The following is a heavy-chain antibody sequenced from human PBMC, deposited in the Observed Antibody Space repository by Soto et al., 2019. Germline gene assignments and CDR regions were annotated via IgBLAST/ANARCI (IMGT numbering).Heavy chain of an antibody. CDR1: GVTFSSYA. J-gene: IGHJ3*02. V-gene: IGHV3-23*01. Sequence: GGSLRLSCAASGVTFSSYAMSWVRQAPGKGLEWVSTISIHAVNTYYADSVKGRFTISRDNSKNTLYLQMNSLRAEDTAVYYCARDPNSRGRRQLDKPLDDAFDTWGQGTMVTVSS. CDR3: ARDPNSRGRRQLDKPLDDAFDT. D-gene: IGHD1-1*01. CDR2: ISIHAVNT.